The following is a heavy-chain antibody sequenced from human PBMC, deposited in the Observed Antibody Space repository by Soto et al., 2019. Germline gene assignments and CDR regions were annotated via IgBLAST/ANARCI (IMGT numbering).Heavy chain of an antibody. J-gene: IGHJ6*03. V-gene: IGHV1-69*02. CDR2: IIPILGIA. Sequence: SVKVSCKASGGTFSSYTISWVRQAPGQGLEWMGRIIPILGIANYAQKFQGRVTITADKSTSTAYMELSSLRSEDTAVYYCARRTPAAGTSGDHYYYYMDVWGKGTTVTVSS. CDR3: ARRTPAAGTSGDHYYYYMDV. CDR1: GGTFSSYT. D-gene: IGHD6-13*01.